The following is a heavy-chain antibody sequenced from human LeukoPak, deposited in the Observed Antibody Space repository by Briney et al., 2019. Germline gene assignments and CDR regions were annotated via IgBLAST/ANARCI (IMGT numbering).Heavy chain of an antibody. CDR2: INPFGGST. V-gene: IGHV1-46*01. D-gene: IGHD1-26*01. CDR3: ARALVGATPLDY. CDR1: GYTFISYH. Sequence: GASVNVSCKASGYTFISYHMHWVRQAPGQGLEWMGIINPFGGSTSYAQKFQDRVTMTRDMSTSTIYIQLSSLTSEDTAVYYCARALVGATPLDYWGQGTLGTVSA. J-gene: IGHJ4*02.